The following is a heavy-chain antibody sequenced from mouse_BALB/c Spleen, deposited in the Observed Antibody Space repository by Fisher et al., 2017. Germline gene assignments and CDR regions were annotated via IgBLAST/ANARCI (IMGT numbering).Heavy chain of an antibody. Sequence: KFKGKATFTADTSSNTAYMQLSSLTSEDSAVYYCGGGWPLGNAMDYWGQGTSVTVSS. D-gene: IGHD3-3*01. CDR3: GGGWPLGNAMDY. V-gene: IGHV1-9*01. J-gene: IGHJ4*01.